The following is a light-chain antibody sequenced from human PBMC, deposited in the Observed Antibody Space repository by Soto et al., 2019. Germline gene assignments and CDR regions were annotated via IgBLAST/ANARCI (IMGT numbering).Light chain of an antibody. V-gene: IGKV3-11*01. CDR2: GAS. Sequence: EIMLTQSPGTLSLSPGERATLSCRASQSVSSQLAWYQQKPGQAPRLLIYGASTRATGIPARFSGSGSGTDFTLTISSLEPEDFAVYYCQQRSNWPPITFGQGTRLEI. CDR1: QSVSSQ. CDR3: QQRSNWPPIT. J-gene: IGKJ5*01.